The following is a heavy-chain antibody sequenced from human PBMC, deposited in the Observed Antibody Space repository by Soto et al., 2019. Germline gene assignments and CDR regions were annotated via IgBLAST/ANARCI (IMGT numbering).Heavy chain of an antibody. CDR2: ISYDGSNK. V-gene: IGHV3-30*18. Sequence: QVQLVESGGGVVQPGRSLRLSCAASGFTFSSYGRHWVRQAPGKGLEWVAVISYDGSNKYYADSVKGRFTISRDNSKNTLDLQMNSLRAEDTAVYYCAKGGGYDFWSGHLDIWGQGTMVTVSS. J-gene: IGHJ3*02. CDR1: GFTFSSYG. D-gene: IGHD3-3*01. CDR3: AKGGGYDFWSGHLDI.